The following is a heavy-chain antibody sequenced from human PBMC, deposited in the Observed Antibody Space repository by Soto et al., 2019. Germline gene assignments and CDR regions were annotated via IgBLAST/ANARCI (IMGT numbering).Heavy chain of an antibody. CDR1: GFTFSSYA. Sequence: EVQLLESGGGLVQPGGSLRLSCAASGFTFSSYAMSWVRQAPGKGLEWVSAISGSGDSTYYADSVKGRFAISRDNSKNTLYLQMNSLRAEDTAVYYCAKRAWGTYYFDYWGQGTLVTVSS. CDR2: ISGSGDST. J-gene: IGHJ4*02. D-gene: IGHD3-16*01. V-gene: IGHV3-23*01. CDR3: AKRAWGTYYFDY.